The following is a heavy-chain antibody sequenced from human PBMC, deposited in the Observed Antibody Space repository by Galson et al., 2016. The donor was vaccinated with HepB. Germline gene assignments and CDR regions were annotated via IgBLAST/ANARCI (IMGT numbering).Heavy chain of an antibody. D-gene: IGHD3-3*01. CDR3: ARSGDLSSGYSGYGMDV. CDR1: GFSVSTSY. V-gene: IGHV3-66*01. CDR2: LYNTGTK. Sequence: SLRLSCAATGFSVSTSYMTWVRQAPGGGLEWVSVLYNTGTKYYADSVKGRFTISRENSKNTLYLQMNSLRGEDTAVYYCARSGDLSSGYSGYGMDVWGQGTAVTVSS. J-gene: IGHJ6*02.